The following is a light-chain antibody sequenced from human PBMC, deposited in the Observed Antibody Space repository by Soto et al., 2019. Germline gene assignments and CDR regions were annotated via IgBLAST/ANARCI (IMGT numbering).Light chain of an antibody. J-gene: IGKJ4*01. CDR3: QQRSNWPPT. CDR1: QNGGNA. CDR2: SAS. V-gene: IGKV3-11*01. Sequence: EIVLTQSPATLSLSPGERATLSCRASQNGGNALVWYHQKRGQAPRLLIYSASNRATGIPARFSGSGSGTDFTLTISSLEPEDFAAYYCQQRSNWPPTFGGGTKVEIK.